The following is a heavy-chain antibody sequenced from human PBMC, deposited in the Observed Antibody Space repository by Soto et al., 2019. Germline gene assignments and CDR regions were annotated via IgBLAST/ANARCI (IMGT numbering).Heavy chain of an antibody. D-gene: IGHD4-17*01. CDR1: GFTFSSYS. CDR3: ARDPSTVTRLSAFGYYYGMDV. V-gene: IGHV3-48*02. J-gene: IGHJ6*02. CDR2: ISSSSSTI. Sequence: EVQLVESGGGLVQPGGSLRLSCAASGFTFSSYSMNWVRQAPGKGLEWVSYISSSSSTIYYADSVKGRFTISRDNAKNSLYLQMNSLRDEDTAVYYCARDPSTVTRLSAFGYYYGMDVWGQGTTVTVSS.